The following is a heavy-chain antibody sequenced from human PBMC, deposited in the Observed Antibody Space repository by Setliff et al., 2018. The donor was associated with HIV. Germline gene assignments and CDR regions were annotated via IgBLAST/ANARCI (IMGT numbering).Heavy chain of an antibody. CDR3: AKVGQPLADWYFDL. D-gene: IGHD6-13*01. J-gene: IGHJ2*01. CDR2: IHSSSSRI. V-gene: IGHV3-48*04. Sequence: GGSLRLSCAASGFTFSDYSMNWFRQTPGKGLEWVSFIHSSSSRIYYADSVKGRFTVSRDNAKNTLYLQMNSLRPEDTAVYYCAKVGQPLADWYFDLWGRGTLVTVSS. CDR1: GFTFSDYS.